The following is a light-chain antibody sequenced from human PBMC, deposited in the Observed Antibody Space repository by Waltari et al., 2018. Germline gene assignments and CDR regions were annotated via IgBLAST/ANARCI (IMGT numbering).Light chain of an antibody. CDR3: HVWHPDMDPGV. J-gene: IGLJ1*01. V-gene: IGLV3-21*04. Sequence: SYVVTQSPSVSVAPGETARITCGGDNIGSKSVHWYQQRPGQAPVLVISYDSDRPSGIPERFSGSNSGNTATLTISSVEAGDEAKYYCHVWHPDMDPGVFGPGTEVSV. CDR1: NIGSKS. CDR2: YDS.